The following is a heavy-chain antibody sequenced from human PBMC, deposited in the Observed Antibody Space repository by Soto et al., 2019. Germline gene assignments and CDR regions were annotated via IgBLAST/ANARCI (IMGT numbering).Heavy chain of an antibody. Sequence: QVQLVQSGAEVKKPGSSVKVSCKASGGTFSSYAISWVRQAPGQGLEWMGGSIPIFGTANYAQKFQGRVTITADESTSTAYMELSSLRSEDTAVYYCARGRWELLGDSYYYYGMDVWGQGTTVTVSS. D-gene: IGHD1-26*01. CDR2: SIPIFGTA. J-gene: IGHJ6*02. CDR3: ARGRWELLGDSYYYYGMDV. V-gene: IGHV1-69*12. CDR1: GGTFSSYA.